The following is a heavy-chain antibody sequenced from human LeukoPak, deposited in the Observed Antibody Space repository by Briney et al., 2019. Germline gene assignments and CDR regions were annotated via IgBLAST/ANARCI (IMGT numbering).Heavy chain of an antibody. D-gene: IGHD5-18*01. CDR1: GYTFTSYA. CDR2: INTNTRNP. Sequence: ASVKVSCKASGYTFTSYAMNWVRQAPGQGLEWMGWINTNTRNPTYAQGFTGRFVFSLDTSVSTAYLQISSLKAEDTAVYYCAREGLATAMVIFDYWGQGTLVTVSS. CDR3: AREGLATAMVIFDY. V-gene: IGHV7-4-1*02. J-gene: IGHJ4*02.